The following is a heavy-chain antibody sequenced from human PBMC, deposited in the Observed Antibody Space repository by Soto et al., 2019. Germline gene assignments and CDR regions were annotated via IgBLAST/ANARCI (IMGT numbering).Heavy chain of an antibody. CDR1: GGTFSSYA. J-gene: IGHJ4*02. Sequence: ASVKVSCKASGGTFSSYAISWVRQAPGQGLEWMGGIIPIFGTANYAQKFQGRVTITADESTSTAYMELSSLRSEDTAVYYCATLLGDLTWGSYRSTRDYWGQGTLVTVSS. V-gene: IGHV1-69*13. D-gene: IGHD3-16*02. CDR2: IIPIFGTA. CDR3: ATLLGDLTWGSYRSTRDY.